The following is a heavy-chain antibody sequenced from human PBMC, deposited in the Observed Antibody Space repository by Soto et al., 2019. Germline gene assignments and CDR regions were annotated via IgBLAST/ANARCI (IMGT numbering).Heavy chain of an antibody. CDR2: IYPGDSDT. D-gene: IGHD4-4*01. V-gene: IGHV5-51*01. CDR1: GYTFTDYW. CDR3: ARHISNFRYYYYARDV. Sequence: VESLKISCKGSGYTFTDYWIGWVRQLPGEGLEWMGIIYPGDSDTRYSPSFQGHVTITVDNSSSTAYLQWNTLKASDTAMYYWARHISNFRYYYYARDVWRKGNTGT. J-gene: IGHJ6*04.